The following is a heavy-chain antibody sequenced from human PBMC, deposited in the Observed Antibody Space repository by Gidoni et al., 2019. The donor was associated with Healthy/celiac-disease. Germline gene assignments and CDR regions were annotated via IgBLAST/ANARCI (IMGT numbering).Heavy chain of an antibody. CDR1: GFTFSSYS. J-gene: IGHJ4*02. CDR2: ISSSSSYI. V-gene: IGHV3-21*01. CDR3: ASTPIVVVPAAIPYYFDY. D-gene: IGHD2-2*02. Sequence: EVQLVESGGGLVKPGGSLRLSCAASGFTFSSYSMNWVRQAPGKGLEWVSSISSSSSYIYYADSVKGRFTISRDNAKNSLYLQMNSLRAEDTAVYYCASTPIVVVPAAIPYYFDYWGQGTLVTVSS.